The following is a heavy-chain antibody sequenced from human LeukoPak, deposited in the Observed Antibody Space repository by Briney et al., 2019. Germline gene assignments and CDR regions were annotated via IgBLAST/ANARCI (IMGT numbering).Heavy chain of an antibody. V-gene: IGHV3-23*05. CDR2: INGSGSFT. D-gene: IGHD5-18*01. CDR3: ASGYSYGYDAFF. J-gene: IGHJ4*02. CDR1: GFTFSNYV. Sequence: GGSLRLSCAASGFTFSNYVMGWVRQDPGKGLQWVSIINGSGSFTSYADSVKGRLTISRDNSKNTLYLQMNSLRAEDTAVYYCASGYSYGYDAFFWGQGTLVTVSS.